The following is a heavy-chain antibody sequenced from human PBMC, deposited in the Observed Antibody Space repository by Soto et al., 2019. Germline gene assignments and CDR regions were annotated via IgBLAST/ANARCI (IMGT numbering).Heavy chain of an antibody. V-gene: IGHV4-4*07. D-gene: IGHD3-10*01. J-gene: IGHJ6*02. Sequence: PAETLSLTCTVSGGSISSYYWSWIRQPAGKGLEWIGRIYTSGSTDYNPSLKSRVTMSVDTSKNQFSLKLSSVTAADTAVYYCARYYYGSGSYEYYYYYGLDVWGQGTTVT. CDR3: ARYYYGSGSYEYYYYYGLDV. CDR2: IYTSGST. CDR1: GGSISSYY.